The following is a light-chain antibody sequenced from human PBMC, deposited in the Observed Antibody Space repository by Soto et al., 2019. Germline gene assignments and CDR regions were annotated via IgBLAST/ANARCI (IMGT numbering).Light chain of an antibody. CDR3: QQYDSSPRT. Sequence: ILLTQSPGTLSLSPGERATLSCRASQSVSSTYLAWFQQKPGLAPRLLIYGASNRATGIPDRFSGSGSGTDFTLTISRLEPEDFAVYYCQQYDSSPRTFGQGTKVEIK. J-gene: IGKJ1*01. V-gene: IGKV3-20*01. CDR1: QSVSSTY. CDR2: GAS.